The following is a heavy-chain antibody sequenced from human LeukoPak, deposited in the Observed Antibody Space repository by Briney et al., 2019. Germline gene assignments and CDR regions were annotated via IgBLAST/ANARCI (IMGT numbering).Heavy chain of an antibody. J-gene: IGHJ4*02. CDR1: GFTFSSYW. V-gene: IGHV3-7*01. CDR3: GRDQTPFY. Sequence: GGSLKLSCAASGFTFSSYWMTWVRQAPGKGLEWVATIKHDGSEDYYLDSVKGRFTISRDNAKSSMWLQMSSLRAEDTAVYYCGRDQTPFYWGQGSLVTVSS. CDR2: IKHDGSED. D-gene: IGHD2-15*01.